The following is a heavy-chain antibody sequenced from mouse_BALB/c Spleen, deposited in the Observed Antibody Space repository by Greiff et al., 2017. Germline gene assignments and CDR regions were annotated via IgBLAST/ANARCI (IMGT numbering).Heavy chain of an antibody. CDR3: ARQPLITTVVPYAMDY. CDR2: ISSGGGST. D-gene: IGHD1-1*01. V-gene: IGHV5-12-1*01. Sequence: EVNVVESGGGLVKPGGSLKLSCAASGFAFSSYDMSWVRQTPEKRLEWVAYISSGGGSTYYPDTVKGRFTISRDNAKNTLYLQMSSLKSEDTAMYYCARQPLITTVVPYAMDYWGQGTSVTVSS. CDR1: GFAFSSYD. J-gene: IGHJ4*01.